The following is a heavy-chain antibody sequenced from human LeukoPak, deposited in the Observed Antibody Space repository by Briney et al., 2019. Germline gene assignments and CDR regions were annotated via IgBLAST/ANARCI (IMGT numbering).Heavy chain of an antibody. CDR3: ARINGGI. D-gene: IGHD2-8*01. CDR1: GGSITSNPYY. V-gene: IGHV4-39*07. CDR2: ISFDGNS. J-gene: IGHJ4*02. Sequence: SETLSLTYTVTGGSITSNPYYWGWIRQPPGKGLEWIGSISFDGNSYYDPSLKSRVTVSRDTSKNQFSLKVNSVTAADTAVYYCARINGGIWGQGTLVTVSS.